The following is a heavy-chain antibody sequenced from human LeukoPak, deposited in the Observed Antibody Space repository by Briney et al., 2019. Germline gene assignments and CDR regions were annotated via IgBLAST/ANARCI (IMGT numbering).Heavy chain of an antibody. V-gene: IGHV4-4*02. Sequence: SETLSLTCAVSGGSISSSNWWSWVRQPPGKGLEWIGEIYHSGSTNYNPSLKSRITISVDKSKNQFSLKLSSVTAADTAVYYCARESTSESTYYDFWSGYSSRRINWFDPWGQGTLVTVSS. CDR2: IYHSGST. CDR1: GGSISSSNW. D-gene: IGHD3-3*01. CDR3: ARESTSESTYYDFWSGYSSRRINWFDP. J-gene: IGHJ5*02.